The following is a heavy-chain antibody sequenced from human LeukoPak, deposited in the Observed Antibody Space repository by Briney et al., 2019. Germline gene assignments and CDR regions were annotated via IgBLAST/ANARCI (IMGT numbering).Heavy chain of an antibody. CDR3: ARDQSLLVGARYYFDY. CDR1: GFTFSSYS. CDR2: ISSSSSYI. V-gene: IGHV3-21*01. D-gene: IGHD1-26*01. Sequence: GGSLRLSCAASGFTFSSYSMNWVRQAPGKGLEWVSSISSSSSYIYYADSVKGRFTISRDNAKNSLYLQMNSLRAEDTAVYYRARDQSLLVGARYYFDYWGQGTLVTVSS. J-gene: IGHJ4*02.